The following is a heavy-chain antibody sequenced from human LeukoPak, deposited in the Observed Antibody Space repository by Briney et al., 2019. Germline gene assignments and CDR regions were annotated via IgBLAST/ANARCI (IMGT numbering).Heavy chain of an antibody. J-gene: IGHJ4*02. CDR1: GGSISSSNW. V-gene: IGHV4-4*02. D-gene: IGHD3-3*01. Sequence: PSETLSLTCAVSGGSISSSNWWSWVRQPPGKGLEWIGEIYHSGSTNYNPSLKSRVTISVDKSKNQFSLKLSSVTAADTAVYYCARKGSYYDFWSGYYMDQKTNQGDFDYWGQGTLVTVSS. CDR3: ARKGSYYDFWSGYYMDQKTNQGDFDY. CDR2: IYHSGST.